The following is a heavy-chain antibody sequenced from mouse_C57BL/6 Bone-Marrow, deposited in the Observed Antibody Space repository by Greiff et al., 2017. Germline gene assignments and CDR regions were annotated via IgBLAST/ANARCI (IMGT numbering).Heavy chain of an antibody. CDR2: IDPEDGDT. CDR1: GFNINDYY. J-gene: IGHJ2*01. D-gene: IGHD2-1*01. V-gene: IGHV14-2*01. CDR3: ARARYGKDKGNYFDY. Sequence: EVQLKQSGAELVKPGASVKLSCTASGFNINDYYMHWVKQRTEQGLEWIGRIDPEDGDTKYAPKFQGKATLTADTSSNTAYMQLSSLTSEDTAVYYGARARYGKDKGNYFDYWGQGTTLTVSA.